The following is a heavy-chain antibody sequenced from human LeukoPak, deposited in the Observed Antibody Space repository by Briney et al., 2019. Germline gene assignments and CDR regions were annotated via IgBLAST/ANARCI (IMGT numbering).Heavy chain of an antibody. CDR3: ARVPLLGYSSSWYGILGPYGMDV. Sequence: ASVKVSCKASGYTLTSYGISWVRQAPGQGLEWMGWISAYNGNTNYAQKLQGRVTMTTDTSTSTAYMELRSLRSDDTAVYYCARVPLLGYSSSWYGILGPYGMDVWGQGTTVTVSS. J-gene: IGHJ6*02. CDR1: GYTLTSYG. D-gene: IGHD6-13*01. V-gene: IGHV1-18*01. CDR2: ISAYNGNT.